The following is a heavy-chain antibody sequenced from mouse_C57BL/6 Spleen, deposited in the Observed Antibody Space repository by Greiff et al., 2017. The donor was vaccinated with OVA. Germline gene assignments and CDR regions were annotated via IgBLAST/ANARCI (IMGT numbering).Heavy chain of an antibody. Sequence: QVQLQQSGPELVKPGASVKISCKASGYAFSSSWMNWVKQRPGKGLEWIGRIYPGDGDTNYNGKFKGKATLTADKSSSTAYMQLSSLTSEDSAVYFCARPGSSYDWYFDVWGTGTTVTVSS. CDR2: IYPGDGDT. J-gene: IGHJ1*03. CDR3: ARPGSSYDWYFDV. CDR1: GYAFSSSW. D-gene: IGHD1-1*01. V-gene: IGHV1-82*01.